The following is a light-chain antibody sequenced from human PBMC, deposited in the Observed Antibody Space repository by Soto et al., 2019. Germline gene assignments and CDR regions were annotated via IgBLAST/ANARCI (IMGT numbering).Light chain of an antibody. CDR2: WAS. CDR3: QQYYSTPLT. J-gene: IGKJ3*01. V-gene: IGKV4-1*01. Sequence: DIEMTQSPDSLAASLGERATINCKSSQSVFYSSNNKNYLAWYQQKPGQPPKMLIYWASTRESGVPDRFSGSGSGTDFTLTISSLQAEDVAIYYCQQYYSTPLTFGPGPKVDIK. CDR1: QSVFYSSNNKNY.